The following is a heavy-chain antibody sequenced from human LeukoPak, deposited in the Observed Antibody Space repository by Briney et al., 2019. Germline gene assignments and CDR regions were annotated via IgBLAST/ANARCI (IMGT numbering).Heavy chain of an antibody. V-gene: IGHV4-34*01. CDR2: INHSGST. J-gene: IGHJ4*02. CDR1: GGSFSGYY. Sequence: SETLSLTCAVYGGSFSGYYWSWIRQPPGKGLEWIGEINHSGSTNYNPSLKSRVTISVDTSKNQFSLKLSSVTAADTAVYYCARGGNSYRPSFDYWGQGTLVTVSS. CDR3: ARGGNSYRPSFDY. D-gene: IGHD3-16*02.